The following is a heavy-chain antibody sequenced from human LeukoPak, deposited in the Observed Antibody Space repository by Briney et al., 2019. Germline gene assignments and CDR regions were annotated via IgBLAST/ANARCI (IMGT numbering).Heavy chain of an antibody. D-gene: IGHD6-19*01. V-gene: IGHV3-74*01. CDR1: GFTFSSYW. CDR2: INSDGSST. J-gene: IGHJ4*02. CDR3: ARDLGGYSSGWTIDY. Sequence: GGSLRLSCAASGFTFSSYWMHWVRQAPGKGLVWVSRINSDGSSTSYAYSVKGRFTISRDNAKNTLYLQMNSLRAEDTAVYYCARDLGGYSSGWTIDYWGQGTLVTVSS.